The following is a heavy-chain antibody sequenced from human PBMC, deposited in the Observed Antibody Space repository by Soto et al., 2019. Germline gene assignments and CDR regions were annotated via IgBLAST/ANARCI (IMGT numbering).Heavy chain of an antibody. CDR2: INAGNGDT. V-gene: IGHV1-3*01. CDR3: ARGLNGYLHYFDY. D-gene: IGHD5-18*01. Sequence: ASVKVSCKASGYTFASYAISWMRQAPGQRLEWMGWINAGNGDTKYPQKFQGRVTITRDTSASTAYMELSSLRSEDTAVYYCARGLNGYLHYFDYWGQGTPVTVSS. CDR1: GYTFASYA. J-gene: IGHJ4*02.